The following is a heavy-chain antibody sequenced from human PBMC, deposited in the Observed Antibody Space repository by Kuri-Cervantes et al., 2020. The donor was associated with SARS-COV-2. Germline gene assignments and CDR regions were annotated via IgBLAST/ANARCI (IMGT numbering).Heavy chain of an antibody. CDR2: IYYSGST. Sequence: SETLSPTCAVYGGSFSGYYWGWIRQPPGEGLEWIGSIYYSGSTYYNPSRMSRVTISVDTSKYQCSLKLSSVTAADTAVYYCAKASIVGATYFDYWGQGTLVTVSS. D-gene: IGHD1-26*01. CDR1: GGSFSGYY. J-gene: IGHJ4*02. CDR3: AKASIVGATYFDY. V-gene: IGHV4-34*01.